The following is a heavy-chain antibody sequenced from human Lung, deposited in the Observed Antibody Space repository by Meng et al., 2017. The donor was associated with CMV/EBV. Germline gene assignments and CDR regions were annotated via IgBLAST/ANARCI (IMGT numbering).Heavy chain of an antibody. Sequence: GGSLRLXCAASAFTFSNYGMSWVRRAPGRGLEWVSGISAGGGSTYYADSVKGRFTVSRDNSKNTLYLQMNSLRAEDTAVYYCAKDWSRYCTSTSCYKPWFDPWGQGTXVTGAS. J-gene: IGHJ5*02. D-gene: IGHD2-2*01. CDR3: AKDWSRYCTSTSCYKPWFDP. CDR1: AFTFSNYG. CDR2: ISAGGGST. V-gene: IGHV3-23*01.